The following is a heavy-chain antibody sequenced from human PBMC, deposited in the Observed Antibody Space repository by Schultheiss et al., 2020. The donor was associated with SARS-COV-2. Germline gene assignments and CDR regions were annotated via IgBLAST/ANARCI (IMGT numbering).Heavy chain of an antibody. J-gene: IGHJ6*02. CDR2: INSDGSST. V-gene: IGHV3-74*01. CDR1: GLTFSTSW. Sequence: GESLKISCAASGLTFSTSWMHWVRQAPGKGLVWVSRINSDGSSTAYADSVKGRFTISRDNAKNTLYLQMNSLRAEDTAVYYCARVSQGSGTSYGMDVWGQGTTVTVSS. CDR3: ARVSQGSGTSYGMDV. D-gene: IGHD3-10*01.